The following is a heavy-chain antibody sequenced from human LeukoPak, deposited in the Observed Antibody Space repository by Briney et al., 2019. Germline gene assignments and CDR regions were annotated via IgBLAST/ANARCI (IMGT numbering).Heavy chain of an antibody. CDR3: ASEYSSGWPHY. CDR1: GFTFSSNW. CDR2: INGDGSIT. V-gene: IGHV3-74*01. J-gene: IGHJ4*02. Sequence: GSLRLSCAASGFTFSSNWMHWVCQAPGKGLMWVSHINGDGSITNYADSVKGRFTISRDNSKNTLYLQMNSLRAEDTAVYYCASEYSSGWPHYWGQGTLVTVSS. D-gene: IGHD6-19*01.